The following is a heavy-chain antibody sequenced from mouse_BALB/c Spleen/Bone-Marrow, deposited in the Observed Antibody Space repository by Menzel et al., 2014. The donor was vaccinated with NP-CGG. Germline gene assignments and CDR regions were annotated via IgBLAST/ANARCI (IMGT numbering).Heavy chain of an antibody. D-gene: IGHD2-3*01. Sequence: QVQLQQSGPELVKPGASVRISCKASGYTFTNYYIHWVKQRPGQGLEWIGWIYPVNVHANFNEKFRGKATLTADKSSSTAYMQLSSLTSEDSAVHFCARWLLPYYAMDYWGQGTSVTVSS. CDR3: ARWLLPYYAMDY. CDR2: IYPVNVHA. CDR1: GYTFTNYY. J-gene: IGHJ4*01. V-gene: IGHV1S56*01.